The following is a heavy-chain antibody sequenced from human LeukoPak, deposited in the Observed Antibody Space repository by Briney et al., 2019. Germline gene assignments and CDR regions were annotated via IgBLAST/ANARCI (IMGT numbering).Heavy chain of an antibody. V-gene: IGHV3-23*01. Sequence: GGSLRLSCAASRFTFSSYAMSWVRQAPGKGLEWVSSIRGSGGGTNYGDSVKGRFTISRDNSKNTLYLQMNSLRAEDTAVYYCAKDQAYSSGWLLDYWGQGTLVTVSS. CDR2: IRGSGGGT. J-gene: IGHJ4*02. D-gene: IGHD6-19*01. CDR3: AKDQAYSSGWLLDY. CDR1: RFTFSSYA.